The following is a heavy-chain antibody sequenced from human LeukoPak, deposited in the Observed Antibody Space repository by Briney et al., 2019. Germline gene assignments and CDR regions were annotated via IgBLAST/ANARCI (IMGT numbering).Heavy chain of an antibody. CDR3: ARARGYSGYDPLDY. CDR1: GYTSTSYA. CDR2: INAGNGNT. V-gene: IGHV1-3*01. J-gene: IGHJ4*02. Sequence: ASVKVSCKASGYTSTSYAMHWVRQAPGQRLEWMGWINAGNGNTKYSQKFQGRVTMTRDTSISTAYMELSRLRSDDTAVYYCARARGYSGYDPLDYWGQGTLVTVSS. D-gene: IGHD5-12*01.